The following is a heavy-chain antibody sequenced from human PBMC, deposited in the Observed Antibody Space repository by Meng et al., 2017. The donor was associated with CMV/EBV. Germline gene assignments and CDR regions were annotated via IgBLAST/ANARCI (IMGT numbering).Heavy chain of an antibody. CDR3: AREVVVITPYNWFDP. CDR1: GGSISSGSYY. Sequence: QVQLPGAGPGLGKPSQTLSPTCTVSGGSISSGSYYWSWIRQPAGKGLEWIGRIYTSGSTNYNPSLKSRVTISVDTSKNQFSLKLSSVTAADTAVYYCAREVVVITPYNWFDPWGQGTLVTVSS. J-gene: IGHJ5*02. CDR2: IYTSGST. V-gene: IGHV4-61*02. D-gene: IGHD3-22*01.